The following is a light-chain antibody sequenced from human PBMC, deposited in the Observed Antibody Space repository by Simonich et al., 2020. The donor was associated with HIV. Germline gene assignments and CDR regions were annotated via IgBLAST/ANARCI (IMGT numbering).Light chain of an antibody. CDR3: QHYSNAPRT. CDR2: WAS. CDR1: QSCLYSSNNKNY. J-gene: IGKJ1*01. Sequence: DIVMTQSPDSLAVSLGERATINCKSSQSCLYSSNNKNYVAWYQQKPGQPPKLLIYWASTRESGVPDRFSGSGSGTDFTLTISSLQAEDVAVYYCQHYSNAPRTFGQGTKVEIK. V-gene: IGKV4-1*01.